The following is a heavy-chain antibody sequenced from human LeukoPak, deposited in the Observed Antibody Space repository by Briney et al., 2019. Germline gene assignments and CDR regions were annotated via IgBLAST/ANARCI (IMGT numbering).Heavy chain of an antibody. CDR1: GGTFSSYA. CDR3: AKGKYYYGSGFFFHYYYGMDV. Sequence: GASAKVSCKASGGTFSSYAISWVRQAPGQGLEWMGGIIPIFGTANYAQKFQGRVTITADESTSTAYMELSSLRSEDTAVYYCAKGKYYYGSGFFFHYYYGMDVWGQGTTVTVSS. D-gene: IGHD3-10*01. J-gene: IGHJ6*02. CDR2: IIPIFGTA. V-gene: IGHV1-69*13.